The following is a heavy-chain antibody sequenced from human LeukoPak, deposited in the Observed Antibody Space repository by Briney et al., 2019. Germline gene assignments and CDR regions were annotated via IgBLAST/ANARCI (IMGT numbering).Heavy chain of an antibody. Sequence: SETLSLTCTVSGGSISSYYWSWIRQPPGKGLEWIGYIYYSGSTNYNPSLKSRVTISVDTSKNQFSLKLSSVTAADTAVYYRARMPEAFDYWGQGTLVTVSS. CDR3: ARMPEAFDY. V-gene: IGHV4-59*08. J-gene: IGHJ4*02. CDR2: IYYSGST. CDR1: GGSISSYY. D-gene: IGHD2-2*01.